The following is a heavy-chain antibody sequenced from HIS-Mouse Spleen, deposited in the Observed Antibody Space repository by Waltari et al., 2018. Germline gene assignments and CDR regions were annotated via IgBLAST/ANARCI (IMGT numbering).Heavy chain of an antibody. J-gene: IGHJ4*02. V-gene: IGHV3-53*02. Sequence: EVQLVETGGGLIQPGGSLRLSCAASGFTVSSNYMSWVRQAPGKGVAWIAVSVSDVSKYSADSGKGRFTISRYNSKNTLYLQMNSLRAEDTAVYYCARHYYYGSGSYYFDYWGQGTLVTVSS. CDR1: GFTVSSNY. CDR3: ARHYYYGSGSYYFDY. CDR2: SVSDVSK. D-gene: IGHD3-10*01.